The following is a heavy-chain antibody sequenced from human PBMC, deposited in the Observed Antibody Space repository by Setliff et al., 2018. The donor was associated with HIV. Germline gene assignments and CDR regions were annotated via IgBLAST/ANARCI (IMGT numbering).Heavy chain of an antibody. CDR1: GPSINIHY. CDR2: IYSTGST. Sequence: PSETLSLTCTVSGPSINIHYWSWIRQSPGKAFEWIGYIYSTGSTNYNPSLQSRVTISMVAPRNQFSLKVTSVTAADTAVYYCAKGAGFYGDYTFDHWGQGRQVTV. V-gene: IGHV4-59*11. J-gene: IGHJ4*02. CDR3: AKGAGFYGDYTFDH. D-gene: IGHD4-17*01.